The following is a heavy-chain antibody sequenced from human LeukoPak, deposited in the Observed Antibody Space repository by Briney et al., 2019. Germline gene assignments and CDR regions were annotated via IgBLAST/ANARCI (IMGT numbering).Heavy chain of an antibody. V-gene: IGHV3-15*01. Sequence: PGGSRRLSCAASGFTFPNAWMTWVRQAPGKGLEWVGRIKRKSDGGTADYAAAVQGRFTISRDDSKDTLYLQMNTLKTEDTAVYYCSTDNDYGDYGFDYWGQGTLVTVSS. CDR2: IKRKSDGGTA. CDR1: GFTFPNAW. CDR3: STDNDYGDYGFDY. J-gene: IGHJ4*02. D-gene: IGHD4-17*01.